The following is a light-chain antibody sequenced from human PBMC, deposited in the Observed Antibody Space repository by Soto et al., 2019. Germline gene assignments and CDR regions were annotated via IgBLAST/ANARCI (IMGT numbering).Light chain of an antibody. CDR3: QSFDSSLSWV. CDR2: GNS. V-gene: IGLV1-40*01. Sequence: QAVVTQPPSVSGAPGQRVTISRTGSSSNIGAGYDVHWYQQLPGTAPKLLIYGNSNRPSGVPDRFSGSKSGTSASLAITGLQAEDEADYYCQSFDSSLSWVFGGGTKLTVL. J-gene: IGLJ3*02. CDR1: SSNIGAGYD.